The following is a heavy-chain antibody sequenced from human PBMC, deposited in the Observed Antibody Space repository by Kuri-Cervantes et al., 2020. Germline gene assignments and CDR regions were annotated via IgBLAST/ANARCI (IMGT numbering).Heavy chain of an antibody. CDR3: ARGDDDYGDYEYYFDY. J-gene: IGHJ4*02. Sequence: GGSLRLSCAAPGFTFSDYYMSWIRQAPGKGLEWVSYMSSGGSTIYYADSVKGRFTISRDNSKNTLYLQVDSLRAEDTAVYYCARGDDDYGDYEYYFDYWGQGTLVTVSS. D-gene: IGHD4-17*01. V-gene: IGHV3-11*04. CDR2: MSSGGSTI. CDR1: GFTFSDYY.